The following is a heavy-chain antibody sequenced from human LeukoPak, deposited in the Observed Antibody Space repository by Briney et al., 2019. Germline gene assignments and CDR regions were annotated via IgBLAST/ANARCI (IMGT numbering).Heavy chain of an antibody. CDR1: GGPISSGGYY. CDR3: ARDRGSGWFDP. V-gene: IGHV4-30-2*01. Sequence: PSQTLSLTCTVSGGPISSGGYYWSWIRQPPGKGLEWIGYIYHSGSTYYNPSLKSRVTISVDRSKNQFSLKLSSVTAADTAVYYCARDRGSGWFDPWGRGTLVTVSS. J-gene: IGHJ5*02. CDR2: IYHSGST. D-gene: IGHD2-15*01.